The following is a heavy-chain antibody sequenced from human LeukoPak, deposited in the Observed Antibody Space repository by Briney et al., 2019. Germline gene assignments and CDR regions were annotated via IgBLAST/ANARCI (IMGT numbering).Heavy chain of an antibody. CDR3: AKDLRHIVVVTAIRPPGFDY. V-gene: IGHV3-23*01. Sequence: GGSLRLSCAASGFTFTSNAMSWVRQAPGKGLEWVSAISAGGSTTYYADSVEGRFTVSRDNSKSALYLQVNGLRVEDTAVYYCAKDLRHIVVVTAIRPPGFDYWGQGTLVTVSS. CDR2: ISAGGSTT. CDR1: GFTFTSNA. D-gene: IGHD2-21*02. J-gene: IGHJ4*02.